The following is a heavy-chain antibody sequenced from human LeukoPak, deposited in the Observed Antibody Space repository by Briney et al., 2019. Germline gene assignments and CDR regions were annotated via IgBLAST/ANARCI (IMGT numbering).Heavy chain of an antibody. CDR1: GFTFSSYA. D-gene: IGHD4-17*01. CDR3: ARVGTTVTTEDAFDI. V-gene: IGHV3-30-3*01. CDR2: ISYDGSNK. J-gene: IGHJ3*02. Sequence: PGRSLRLSCAASGFTFSSYAMHWVRQAPGKGLEWVAAISYDGSNKYYADSVKGRFTISRDNSKNTLYLQMNSLRAEDTAVYYCARVGTTVTTEDAFDIWGQGTMVTVSS.